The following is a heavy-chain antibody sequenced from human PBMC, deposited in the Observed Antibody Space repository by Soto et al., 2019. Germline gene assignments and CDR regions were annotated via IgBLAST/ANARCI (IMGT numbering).Heavy chain of an antibody. Sequence: VQLQESGPGLVKPSQTLSLTCTVSGGSISSGNYYWSWIRQPPGKGLEWIGFISYSGSTYYSTSLKSRVTISVDTSESQFSLNLSFVTAADTAVYYWATMGTPATGLYFFDYWGQGSLVTVSS. CDR3: ATMGTPATGLYFFDY. D-gene: IGHD2-15*01. J-gene: IGHJ4*02. V-gene: IGHV4-30-4*01. CDR2: ISYSGST. CDR1: GGSISSGNYY.